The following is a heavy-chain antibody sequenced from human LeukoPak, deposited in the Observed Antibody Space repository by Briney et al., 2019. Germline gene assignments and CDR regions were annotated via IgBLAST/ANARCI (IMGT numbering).Heavy chain of an antibody. CDR1: GFTFSDHY. CDR3: TRNTYTNSRYYFDS. V-gene: IGHV3-72*01. Sequence: GGSLRLSCAASGFTFSDHYMDWVRQAPGQGLEWVGRIRNKANSYTTEYAASVKGRFTISGDESMNSLYLQMNSLKTEDTAVYYCTRNTYTNSRYYFDSWGQGTLVTVSS. J-gene: IGHJ4*02. D-gene: IGHD6-13*01. CDR2: IRNKANSYTT.